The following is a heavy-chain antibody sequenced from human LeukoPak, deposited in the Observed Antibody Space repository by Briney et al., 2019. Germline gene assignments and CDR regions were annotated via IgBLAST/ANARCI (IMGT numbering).Heavy chain of an antibody. J-gene: IGHJ6*03. CDR1: GLTFHDYA. V-gene: IGHV3-23*01. CDR3: AKQPYNYYYLDV. D-gene: IGHD2-21*01. CDR2: IVGDSSKT. Sequence: GWCLRLSCAISGLTFHDYAMTGVRQAPGKGREWVSPIVGDSSKTYYAASVKGRFTISRDNSNYMLFLHMNNLRAEDTAIYYCAKQPYNYYYLDVWGKGTTDTVSS.